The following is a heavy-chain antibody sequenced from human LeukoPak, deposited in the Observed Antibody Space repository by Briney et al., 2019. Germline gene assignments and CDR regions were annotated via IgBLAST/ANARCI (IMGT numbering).Heavy chain of an antibody. V-gene: IGHV3-74*01. CDR1: GFTFSNYW. J-gene: IGHJ3*02. CDR3: ARTGTGGDLDI. CDR2: INSDGTST. D-gene: IGHD2-8*02. Sequence: PGGSLRLSCAASGFTFSNYWLHWVRQAPGKGLEWISRINSDGTSTIYADSVKGRFTISRDNAKSTVYLQMNSLRAEDTAVYYCARTGTGGDLDIWGQGTMVTVSS.